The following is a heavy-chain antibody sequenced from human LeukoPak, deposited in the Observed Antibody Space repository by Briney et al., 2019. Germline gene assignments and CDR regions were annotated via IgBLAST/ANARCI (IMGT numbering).Heavy chain of an antibody. CDR1: GGSFSTYY. Sequence: SETLSLTCTISGGSFSTYYWSWIRQAPGKGLEWIGYIYFTGSTNYNPSLKSRVTMSVDTSKNQFSLKLKSVTAADTAVYYCAKEYGADWYFDLWGRGTLVTVSS. J-gene: IGHJ2*01. V-gene: IGHV4-59*01. CDR3: AKEYGADWYFDL. D-gene: IGHD4-17*01. CDR2: IYFTGST.